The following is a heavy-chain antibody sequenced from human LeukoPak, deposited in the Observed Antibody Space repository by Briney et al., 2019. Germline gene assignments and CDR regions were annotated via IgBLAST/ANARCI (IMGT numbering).Heavy chain of an antibody. CDR2: ISYDGSDK. CDR3: AKEVCSAGTCYYEY. V-gene: IGHV3-30*18. D-gene: IGHD2-15*01. Sequence: GGSLRHSCAASAITFSTYGMHWVRQDPGERLVWVSGISYDGSDKYYAESLKGRSTISRDNSKNTLYLQMNSLRAEDTAVYYCAKEVCSAGTCYYEYWGQRTLVTASS. J-gene: IGHJ4*02. CDR1: AITFSTYG.